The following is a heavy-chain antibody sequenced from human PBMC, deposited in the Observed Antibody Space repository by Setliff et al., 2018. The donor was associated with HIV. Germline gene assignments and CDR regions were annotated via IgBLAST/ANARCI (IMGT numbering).Heavy chain of an antibody. Sequence: ASVKVSCKASGYTFTSYYMHWVRQAPGQGLEWMGIINPSGGSTSYAQKFQGRVTVTADTSIDTAYMQLRSLRSDDTAMYYCGWGTQLPNDSWGQGTLVTVSS. CDR2: INPSGGST. D-gene: IGHD5-18*01. CDR1: GYTFTSYY. J-gene: IGHJ4*02. V-gene: IGHV1-46*01. CDR3: GWGTQLPNDS.